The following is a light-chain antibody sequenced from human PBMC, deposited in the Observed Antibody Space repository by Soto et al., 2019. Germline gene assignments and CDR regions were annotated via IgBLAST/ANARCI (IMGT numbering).Light chain of an antibody. CDR1: QDISNS. CDR3: QQYDNLPLT. Sequence: DIPMTQSPSSLSASVGDRVTITCQASQDISNSLNWYQQKPGKAPKLLIYDASNLETGVPSRFSGSGSGTHFTFTISSLQAEDMATYYCQQYDNLPLTFGGGTKVEIK. V-gene: IGKV1-33*01. J-gene: IGKJ4*01. CDR2: DAS.